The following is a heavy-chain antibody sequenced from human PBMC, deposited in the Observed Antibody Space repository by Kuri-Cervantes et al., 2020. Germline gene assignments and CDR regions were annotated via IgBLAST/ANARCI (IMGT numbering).Heavy chain of an antibody. CDR1: GFTFSSYG. CDR3: AKDDTPGIAAAGTVDY. CDR2: IWYDGSNK. Sequence: GGSLRLSCAASGFTFSSYGMHWVRQAPGKGLEWVAVIWYDGSNKYYADSVKGRFTISRDNAKNSLYLQMNSLRAEDTALYYCAKDDTPGIAAAGTVDYWGQGTLVTVSS. J-gene: IGHJ4*02. D-gene: IGHD6-13*01. V-gene: IGHV3-33*03.